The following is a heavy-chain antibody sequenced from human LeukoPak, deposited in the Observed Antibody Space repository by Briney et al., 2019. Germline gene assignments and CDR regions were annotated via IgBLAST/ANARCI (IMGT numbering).Heavy chain of an antibody. Sequence: SETLSLTCAVSGGSISSSNWWSWLRQPPGKGLEWIGKIYHSGSTNYKPSLKSRVSISVDKSKNRFSLKLSSVTAADTAVYYCATCIAVAGINYFDYWGEGTLVTVSS. J-gene: IGHJ4*02. CDR1: GGSISSSNW. CDR3: ATCIAVAGINYFDY. CDR2: IYHSGST. D-gene: IGHD6-19*01. V-gene: IGHV4-4*02.